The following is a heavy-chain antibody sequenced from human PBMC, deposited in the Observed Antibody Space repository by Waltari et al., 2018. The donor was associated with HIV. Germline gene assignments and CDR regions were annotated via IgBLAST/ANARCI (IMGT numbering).Heavy chain of an antibody. CDR1: GYTFTDYS. V-gene: IGHV1-3*01. D-gene: IGHD6-19*01. Sequence: QVQLVQSGAEVKKPGASVTISCKTSGYTFTDYSIHWVRQAPGQSLEWVGWLNPGDGRTKYSQRFQDRVTITRDTSASAAYMEVRSLKSEDTAIYYCARTPPTTWLVHFDYWGQGAPVTVSS. CDR2: LNPGDGRT. J-gene: IGHJ4*02. CDR3: ARTPPTTWLVHFDY.